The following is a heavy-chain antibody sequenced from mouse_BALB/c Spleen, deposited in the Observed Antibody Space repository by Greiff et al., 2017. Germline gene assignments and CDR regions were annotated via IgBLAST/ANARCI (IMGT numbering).Heavy chain of an antibody. CDR1: GYTFSSYW. Sequence: QVQLKQSGAELMKPGASVKISCKATGYTFSSYWIEWVKQRPGHGLEWIGEILPGSGSTNYNEKFKGKATFTADTSSNTAYMQLSSLTSEDSAVYYCARRDYYGSKNAMDYWGQGTSVTVSS. J-gene: IGHJ4*01. D-gene: IGHD1-1*01. CDR3: ARRDYYGSKNAMDY. V-gene: IGHV1-9*01. CDR2: ILPGSGST.